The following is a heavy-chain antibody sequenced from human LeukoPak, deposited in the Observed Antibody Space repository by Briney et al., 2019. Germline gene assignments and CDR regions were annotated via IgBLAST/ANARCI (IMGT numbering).Heavy chain of an antibody. CDR2: ISSSSSYI. CDR1: GFTFSSCS. CDR3: ARDIAVAGVGYFQN. D-gene: IGHD6-19*01. Sequence: GGSLRLSCAASGFTFSSCSMNWVRQAPGKGLEWVSSISSSSSYIYYAYSLKGRFTISRDNAKNSLYLQMNSLRAEDTAVYYCARDIAVAGVGYFQNWGQGTLVTVSS. V-gene: IGHV3-21*01. J-gene: IGHJ1*01.